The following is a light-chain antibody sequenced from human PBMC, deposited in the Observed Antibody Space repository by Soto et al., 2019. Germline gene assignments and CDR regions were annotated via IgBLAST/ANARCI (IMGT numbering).Light chain of an antibody. J-gene: IGLJ3*02. CDR2: DNN. V-gene: IGLV1-51*01. CDR1: ISNIGNNY. CDR3: GTWDSSLSAVA. Sequence: QSVLSPPPSLSAAPGHKGTISCPASISNIGNNYVSWYQQLPGTAPKLLIYDNNNRPSGIPDRFSGSKSGTSATLGITGLQTGDEADYYCGTWDSSLSAVAFGGGTKVTVL.